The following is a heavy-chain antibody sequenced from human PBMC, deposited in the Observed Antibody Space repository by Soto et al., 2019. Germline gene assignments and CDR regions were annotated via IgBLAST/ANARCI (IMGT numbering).Heavy chain of an antibody. CDR2: GIPIFGKA. J-gene: IGHJ6*02. V-gene: IGHV1-69*06. CDR1: GYTLTRYH. D-gene: IGHD3-3*01. Sequence: GASVKVSCKASGYTLTRYHMHWVRQAPGQRLEWMGGGIPIFGKANNAQKFQGRVTITADKSTSTAYRERSSLRSEDRAVYYCARKRNTIFGVVRYYYYYGMDFWAQGTTVTVSS. CDR3: ARKRNTIFGVVRYYYYYGMDF.